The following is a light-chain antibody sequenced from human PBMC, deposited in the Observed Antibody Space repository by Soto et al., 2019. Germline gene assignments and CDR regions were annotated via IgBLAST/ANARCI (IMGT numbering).Light chain of an antibody. CDR1: SIDVGDYNY. CDR3: CSYAGSYPFV. V-gene: IGLV2-11*01. CDR2: DVS. Sequence: QSALTQPRSVSGSAGQSVTISCTGTSIDVGDYNYVSWYQQHPGKAPKLMIYDVSKRPSGVPDRFSGSKSGNTASLTVSGLQAEDEADYYCCSYAGSYPFVFGTGTKVTVL. J-gene: IGLJ1*01.